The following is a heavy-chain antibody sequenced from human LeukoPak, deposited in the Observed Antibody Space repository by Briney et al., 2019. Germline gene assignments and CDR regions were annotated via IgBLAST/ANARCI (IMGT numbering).Heavy chain of an antibody. CDR1: GFTLSSYW. CDR3: ARDVGRVVDEIDY. Sequence: QSGGSLRLSCAASGFTLSSYWMHWVRQAPGKGLVWVSGIDSDGRSTSYADSVKGRFTISRDPAKNTLFLQMNSLRAEDTAVYYCARDVGRVVDEIDYWGRGTLVTVSS. V-gene: IGHV3-74*01. CDR2: IDSDGRST. J-gene: IGHJ4*02. D-gene: IGHD2-15*01.